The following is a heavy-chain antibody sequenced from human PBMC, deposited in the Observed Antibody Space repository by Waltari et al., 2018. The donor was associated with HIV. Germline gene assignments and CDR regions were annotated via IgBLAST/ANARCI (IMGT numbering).Heavy chain of an antibody. CDR1: GFPFNSYA. D-gene: IGHD3-22*01. CDR3: AEGFSDSSASPPKY. Sequence: EVQLLESGGGLVQPGGSLRLSCAASGFPFNSYAMAWVGQGPGCGMEWVSAISVSGVVTYYADSVMGRFTISRDNSKNTLYLQMSSLTAEDTAVYYCAEGFSDSSASPPKYWGQGTLVTVSS. V-gene: IGHV3-23*01. CDR2: ISVSGVVT. J-gene: IGHJ4*02.